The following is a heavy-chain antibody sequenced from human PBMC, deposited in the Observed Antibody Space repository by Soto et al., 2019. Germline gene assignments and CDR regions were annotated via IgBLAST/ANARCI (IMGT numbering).Heavy chain of an antibody. CDR3: ARDRWEFQLFYYGLDV. V-gene: IGHV3-33*01. D-gene: IGHD1-26*01. J-gene: IGHJ6*02. Sequence: GGSLRLSCAAYGFTFSKYGMHWVRQAPGKGLEWVAIIWYDGSNDYYVDSVKGRFTISRDNSKNTLSLQMNSLRAEDTAVYYCARDRWEFQLFYYGLDVWGQGTTVTVSS. CDR2: IWYDGSND. CDR1: GFTFSKYG.